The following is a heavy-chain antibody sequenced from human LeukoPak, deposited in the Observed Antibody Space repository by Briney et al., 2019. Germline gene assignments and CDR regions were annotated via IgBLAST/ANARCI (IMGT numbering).Heavy chain of an antibody. CDR2: ISYDGSNK. CDR1: GFTFSSYA. V-gene: IGHV3-30*14. CDR3: ARGPVTRFEI. D-gene: IGHD4-17*01. Sequence: RGCLRLSRAAPGFTFSSYAMDWVRQAPGKGLEWVAVISYDGSNKYYADSVKGRFTISRDNSNNTLYLQMNSLRAEDTAVYYCARGPVTRFEIWGQGTMVTVSS. J-gene: IGHJ3*02.